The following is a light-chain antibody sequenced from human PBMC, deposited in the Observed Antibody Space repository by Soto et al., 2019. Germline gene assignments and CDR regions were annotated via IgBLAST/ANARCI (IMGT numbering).Light chain of an antibody. CDR2: NYN. CDR1: NSNIGSNA. CDR3: ATWDDSLNGSGV. J-gene: IGLJ3*02. Sequence: QSVLTQPPSASGTPGQEVTISCSGSNSNIGSNAVNWYQQLPGTAPKLLIYNYNQRPSGVPDRFSASKSGTSASLAISGLQFEDEADYYCATWDDSLNGSGVFGGGTKLTVL. V-gene: IGLV1-44*01.